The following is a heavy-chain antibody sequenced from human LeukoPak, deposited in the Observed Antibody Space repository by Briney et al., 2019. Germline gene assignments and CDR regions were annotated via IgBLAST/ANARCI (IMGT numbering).Heavy chain of an antibody. CDR2: ISYDGSNK. CDR1: GFTFSSYG. CDR3: AKDLGELRYFDWLGEGLVGFDY. D-gene: IGHD3-9*01. V-gene: IGHV3-30*18. Sequence: QVQLVESGGGVVQPGRSLRLSCAASGFTFSSYGMHWVRQAPGKGLEWVAVISYDGSNKYYADSVKGRFTISRDNSKNTLYLQMNSLRAEDTAVYYCAKDLGELRYFDWLGEGLVGFDYWGQGTLVTVSS. J-gene: IGHJ4*02.